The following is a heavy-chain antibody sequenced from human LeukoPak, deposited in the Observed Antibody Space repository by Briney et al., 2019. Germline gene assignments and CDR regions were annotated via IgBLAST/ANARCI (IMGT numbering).Heavy chain of an antibody. CDR2: MNPNSGNT. V-gene: IGHV1-8*02. D-gene: IGHD3-10*01. CDR1: GYTFTSYY. Sequence: ASVKVSCKASGYTFTSYYMHWVRQATGQGLEWMGWMNPNSGNTGYAQKFQGRVTMTRNTSISTAYMELSSLRSEDTAVYYCARASSVRGKPFDYWGQGTLVTVSS. CDR3: ARASSVRGKPFDY. J-gene: IGHJ4*02.